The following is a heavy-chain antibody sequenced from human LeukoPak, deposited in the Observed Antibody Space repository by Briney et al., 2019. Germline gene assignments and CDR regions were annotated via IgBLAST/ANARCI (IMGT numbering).Heavy chain of an antibody. D-gene: IGHD3-16*01. CDR3: ARVIGSYGDSAY. V-gene: IGHV3-48*04. Sequence: GGSLRLSCAASGFTFSRYWMTWVRQAPGKGLEWVSYISSTSSAMYYADSMKGRFTISRDNAKNSLYLQMNSLRAEDTAVYYCARVIGSYGDSAYWGQGTLVTVSS. J-gene: IGHJ4*02. CDR2: ISSTSSAM. CDR1: GFTFSRYW.